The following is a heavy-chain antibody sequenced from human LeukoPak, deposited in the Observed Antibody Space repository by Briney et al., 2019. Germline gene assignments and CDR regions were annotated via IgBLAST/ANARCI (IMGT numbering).Heavy chain of an antibody. CDR1: VFTFSNYA. Sequence: GGSLRLSCAASVFTFSNYAMSWVRQTPGKGLEWVSGISGSGGTTYYADSVKGRFTVSRDNSKNTLYLQMNSLRAEDTAVYYCAKATVFGVVDYFDYWGQGTLVTVSS. D-gene: IGHD3-3*01. V-gene: IGHV3-23*01. CDR2: ISGSGGTT. CDR3: AKATVFGVVDYFDY. J-gene: IGHJ4*02.